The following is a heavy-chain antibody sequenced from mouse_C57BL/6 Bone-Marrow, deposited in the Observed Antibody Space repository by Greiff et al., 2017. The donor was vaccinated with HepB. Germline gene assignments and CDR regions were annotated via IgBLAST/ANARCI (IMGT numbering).Heavy chain of an antibody. J-gene: IGHJ4*01. CDR1: GYTFTSYW. CDR2: IDPSDSYT. D-gene: IGHD1-1*01. Sequence: QVQLQQPGAELVMPGASVKLSCKASGYTFTSYWMHWVKQRPGQGLEWIGEIDPSDSYTNYNQKFKGKSTLTVDKSSSTAYMQLSSLTSEDSAVYYCARYHYGSSLYAMDYWGQGTSVTVSS. V-gene: IGHV1-69*01. CDR3: ARYHYGSSLYAMDY.